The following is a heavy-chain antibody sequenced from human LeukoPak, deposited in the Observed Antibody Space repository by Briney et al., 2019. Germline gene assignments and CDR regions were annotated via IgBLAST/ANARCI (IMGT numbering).Heavy chain of an antibody. D-gene: IGHD1-7*01. J-gene: IGHJ4*02. CDR3: AREYNWNYDFDY. CDR2: ISGSGGST. CDR1: GFTFSSYG. Sequence: PGRSLRLSCAASGFTFSSYGMHWVRQAPGKGLEWVSAISGSGGSTYYADSVKGRFTISRDNSKNTLYLQMNSLRAEDTAVYYCAREYNWNYDFDYWGQGTLVTVSS. V-gene: IGHV3-23*01.